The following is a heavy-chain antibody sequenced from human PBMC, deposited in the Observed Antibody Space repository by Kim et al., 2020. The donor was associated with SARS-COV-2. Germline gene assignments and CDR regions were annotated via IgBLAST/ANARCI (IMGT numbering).Heavy chain of an antibody. CDR3: AARGIFGVDDTDY. J-gene: IGHJ4*02. Sequence: AQKCQGRVTMTRDTSTSTVYMGLSSLRSEDTAVYYCAARGIFGVDDTDYWGQGTLVTVSS. D-gene: IGHD3-3*01. V-gene: IGHV1-46*01.